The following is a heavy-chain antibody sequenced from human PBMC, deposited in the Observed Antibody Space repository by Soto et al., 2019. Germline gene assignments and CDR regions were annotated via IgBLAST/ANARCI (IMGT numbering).Heavy chain of an antibody. CDR2: DYYSGST. CDR1: SRPTSCHQ. D-gene: IGHD1-1*01. CDR3: ARQVSYNWNDPSVFDF. V-gene: IGHV4-59*08. Sequence: SETLSLTCSVSSRPTSCHQCNMIPPPPAKGLEWIGVDYYSGSTYNNPSLESRVTISVDTSNNQFSLTLSSVTAADTAVYYCARQVSYNWNDPSVFDFWGRGTLVTVSS. J-gene: IGHJ4*02.